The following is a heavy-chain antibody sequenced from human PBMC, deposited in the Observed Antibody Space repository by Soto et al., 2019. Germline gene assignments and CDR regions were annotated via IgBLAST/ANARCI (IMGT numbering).Heavy chain of an antibody. CDR2: MNPNSGNT. CDR1: GYTFTSYD. D-gene: IGHD5-12*01. Sequence: ASVKVSCKASGYTFTSYDINWVRQATGQGLEWMGWMNPNSGNTGYAQKFQGRVTMTRNTSISTAYMELSSLRSEDTAMYYCARVNVDIVATTPSKNYYYMDVWGKGTTVTVSS. CDR3: ARVNVDIVATTPSKNYYYMDV. J-gene: IGHJ6*03. V-gene: IGHV1-8*01.